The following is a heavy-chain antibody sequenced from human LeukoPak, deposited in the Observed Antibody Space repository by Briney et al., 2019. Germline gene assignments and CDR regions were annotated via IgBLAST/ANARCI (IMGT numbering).Heavy chain of an antibody. CDR3: ARVGSSGWYVHPTLDY. CDR2: INPSNGDT. Sequence: ASVKVSCDASGYTFSGYYIHWVRQAPGQGLEWMAWINPSNGDTNYAQKFQGRVTMTRDTSISTAYMELTRLISDNTAVYYCARVGSSGWYVHPTLDYWGQGTLVTVSS. J-gene: IGHJ4*02. D-gene: IGHD6-19*01. CDR1: GYTFSGYY. V-gene: IGHV1-2*02.